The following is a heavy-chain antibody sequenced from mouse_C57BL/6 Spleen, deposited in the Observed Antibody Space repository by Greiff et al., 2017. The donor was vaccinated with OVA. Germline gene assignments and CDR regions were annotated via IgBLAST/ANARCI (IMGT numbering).Heavy chain of an antibody. CDR1: GYNFTNYD. CDR3: ALEGYGGGYVDV. J-gene: IGHJ1*03. CDR2: IYPRDGNT. V-gene: IGHV1-85*01. Sequence: QVQLQQSGPELVKPGASVKLSCKASGYNFTNYDINWVKQRPGQGLEWIGWIYPRDGNTKYNAKFQGKATLTADTSSSTAYMELRSLTSDDSAVYFCALEGYGGGYVDVWGTVTTVSVSS. D-gene: IGHD3-1*01.